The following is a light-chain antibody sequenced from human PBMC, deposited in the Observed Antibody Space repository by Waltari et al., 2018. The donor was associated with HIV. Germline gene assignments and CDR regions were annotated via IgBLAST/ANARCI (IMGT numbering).Light chain of an antibody. CDR3: EARDSSTGVV. V-gene: IGLV3-1*01. Sequence: SYDLTQSTSASVPRGQTASIACSGHKLGDKSACWYQQKPGESPVVVIYADIKCPSGIPGRFSGYNSGNAATLTISGTQIVDEADYYCEARDSSTGVVFGGGTKLTVL. CDR1: KLGDKS. J-gene: IGLJ2*01. CDR2: ADI.